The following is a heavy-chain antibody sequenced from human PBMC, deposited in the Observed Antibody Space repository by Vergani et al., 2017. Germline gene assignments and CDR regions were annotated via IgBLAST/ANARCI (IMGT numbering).Heavy chain of an antibody. D-gene: IGHD3-10*01. CDR1: GFTFSLVW. J-gene: IGHJ3*02. Sequence: EVQLVESGGGLVKPGGSLRVSCAASGFTFSLVWMSWVRQAPGKGLEWVGRVKRKSDGGIIDYAAPMKGRFTISRDDSRNMLYLQMNSLIAEDTAVYFCAAGVWFGDGDIWGRGTMVTVSS. V-gene: IGHV3-15*01. CDR2: VKRKSDGGII. CDR3: AAGVWFGDGDI.